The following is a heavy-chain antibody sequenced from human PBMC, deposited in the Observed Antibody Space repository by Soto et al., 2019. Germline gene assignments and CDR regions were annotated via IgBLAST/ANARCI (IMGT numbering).Heavy chain of an antibody. D-gene: IGHD1-26*01. CDR3: ASEFGIVGADYYYYGMDV. J-gene: IGHJ6*02. V-gene: IGHV3-53*01. CDR1: GFTVSSTY. Sequence: GGSLRLSCSASGFTVSSTYMSWVRQAPGKGLEWVSVIYSVGIKYYADSVKGRFTISRDNAKNTLYLQMNSLRAAETAVSYCASEFGIVGADYYYYGMDVWGQGTTVTVSS. CDR2: IYSVGIK.